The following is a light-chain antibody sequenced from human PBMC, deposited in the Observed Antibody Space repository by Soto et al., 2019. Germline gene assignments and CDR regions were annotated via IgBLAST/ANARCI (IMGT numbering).Light chain of an antibody. CDR1: QSIGSS. Sequence: ELVLTQSPDSLSLSPGERATVSCRASQSIGSSLSWYQHRPGQSPRLLIYGASYRTSGIPDRFTGSESGTHFTLTISKLEPEDFAVYYCQQNGSSPLYTFGQGTRLEI. V-gene: IGKV3-20*01. CDR2: GAS. J-gene: IGKJ2*01. CDR3: QQNGSSPLYT.